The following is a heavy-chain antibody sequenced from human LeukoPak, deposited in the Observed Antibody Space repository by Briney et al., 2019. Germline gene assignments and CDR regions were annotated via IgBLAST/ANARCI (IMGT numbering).Heavy chain of an antibody. J-gene: IGHJ1*01. CDR2: INHSGSS. V-gene: IGHV4-34*01. Sequence: SETLSLTCAVYGGSFSGYYWSWIRQPPGKGLDWIGEINHSGSSNYHPCLKSRVTISVDTSKNQFSLKLSSVTAADTAVYYCARGEDGDYYFQHWGQGTLVTVSS. D-gene: IGHD4-17*01. CDR1: GGSFSGYY. CDR3: ARGEDGDYYFQH.